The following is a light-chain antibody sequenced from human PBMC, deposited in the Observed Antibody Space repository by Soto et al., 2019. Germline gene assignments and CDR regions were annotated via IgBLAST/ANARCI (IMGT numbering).Light chain of an antibody. Sequence: QSALTQPASVSGSPGQSITLSCTGTSSDVGGYNYVSWYQQHPGKAPKLMIYDVSNRPSGVSNRFSGSKSGNTASLTISELQAEDEADYYCSSYTSSSTLYVFGTGTKVTVL. CDR2: DVS. CDR1: SSDVGGYNY. J-gene: IGLJ1*01. CDR3: SSYTSSSTLYV. V-gene: IGLV2-14*01.